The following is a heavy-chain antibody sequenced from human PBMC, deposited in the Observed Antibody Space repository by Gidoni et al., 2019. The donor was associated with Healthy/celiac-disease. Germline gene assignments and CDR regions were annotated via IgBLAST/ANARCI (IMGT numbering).Heavy chain of an antibody. D-gene: IGHD4-17*01. J-gene: IGHJ2*01. CDR1: GFTFSDYY. Sequence: QVQLVESGGGLVKPGGSLRLSCAASGFTFSDYYMSWIRAAPGKGLEWVSYISSSGSTTYYADSVKGRFTISRDNAKNSLYLQMNSLRAEDTAVYYCASSSDYGDTPFFDLWGRGTLVTVSS. CDR3: ASSSDYGDTPFFDL. V-gene: IGHV3-11*01. CDR2: ISSSGSTT.